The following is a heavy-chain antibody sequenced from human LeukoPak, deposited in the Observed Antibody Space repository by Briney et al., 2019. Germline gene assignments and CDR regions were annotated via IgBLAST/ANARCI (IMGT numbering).Heavy chain of an antibody. J-gene: IGHJ4*02. CDR2: ISWDGGST. Sequence: PGGSLRLSCAASGFTFDDYTMHWVRQTPGKGLEGVSLISWDGGSTYYADSVKGRFTISRDNSKTSLYLQMNSLRTEDTALYYCAKGHIVGAITEFDYWGQGTLVTVSS. CDR1: GFTFDDYT. CDR3: AKGHIVGAITEFDY. D-gene: IGHD1-26*01. V-gene: IGHV3-43*01.